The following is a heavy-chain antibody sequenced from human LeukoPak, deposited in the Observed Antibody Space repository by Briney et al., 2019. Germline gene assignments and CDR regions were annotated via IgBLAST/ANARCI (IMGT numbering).Heavy chain of an antibody. V-gene: IGHV1-18*01. CDR2: ISARSGNT. J-gene: IGHJ4*02. CDR1: GGTFSSYA. D-gene: IGHD5-12*01. CDR3: ARDSLVSGYDYDY. Sequence: ASVKVSCKASGGTFSSYAITWVRQAPGQGLEWMGWISARSGNTSFAQKVQGRVTLTTDTSTSTAYMELRSLRSDDTAVYYCARDSLVSGYDYDYWGQGTLVTVSS.